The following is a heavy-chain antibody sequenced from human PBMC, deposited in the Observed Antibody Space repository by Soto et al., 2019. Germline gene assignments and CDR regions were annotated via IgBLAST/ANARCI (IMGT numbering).Heavy chain of an antibody. CDR1: GYTFTSYY. CDR2: INPSGGST. Sequence: GASVKVSCKASGYTFTSYYMHWVRQAPGQGLEWMGIINPSGGSTSYAQKFQGRVTMTRDTSTSTVYMELSSLRSEDTAVYYCARADYDDGLPEYYFDYWGQGTLVTVSS. J-gene: IGHJ4*02. V-gene: IGHV1-46*03. CDR3: ARADYDDGLPEYYFDY. D-gene: IGHD4-17*01.